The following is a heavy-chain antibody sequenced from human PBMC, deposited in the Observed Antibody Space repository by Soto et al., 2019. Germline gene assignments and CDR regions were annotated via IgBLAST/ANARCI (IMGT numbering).Heavy chain of an antibody. D-gene: IGHD7-27*01. CDR1: GDSISTDY. Sequence: SETLSLTCTVSGDSISTDYWSWIRQSPGKGLEWIGFIYYGGSTNYNPSLKSRVTISVDTPKNQFSLKLSSVTAADTAVYYCAKNWNWGSLVHWGQGTLVSVSS. CDR2: IYYGGST. CDR3: AKNWNWGSLVH. V-gene: IGHV4-59*08. J-gene: IGHJ4*02.